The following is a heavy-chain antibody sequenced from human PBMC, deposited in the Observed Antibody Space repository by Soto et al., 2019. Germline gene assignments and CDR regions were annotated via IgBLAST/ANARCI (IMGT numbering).Heavy chain of an antibody. D-gene: IGHD2-8*02. J-gene: IGHJ4*02. CDR2: IYYSGST. Sequence: QLQLQESGPGLVKPSQTLSLACTVSGGSFSSGGYYWSWIRQLPGKGLEWIGYIYYSGSTYYNPSLKSRFTISLDTSTHQFSLKLSSVTAADTAVYYCARATSFSGHHGYWGQGTLVTVSS. CDR3: ARATSFSGHHGY. V-gene: IGHV4-31*03. CDR1: GGSFSSGGYY.